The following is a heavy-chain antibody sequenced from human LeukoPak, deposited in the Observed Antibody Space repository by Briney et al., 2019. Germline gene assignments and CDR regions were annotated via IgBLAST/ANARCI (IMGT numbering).Heavy chain of an antibody. V-gene: IGHV4-31*03. CDR2: IYYSGST. CDR1: GGSISSGGYY. D-gene: IGHD5-24*01. J-gene: IGHJ4*02. Sequence: SQTLSLTCTVSGGSISSGGYYWSWIRQHPGKGLEWIGYIYYSGSTYYNPSLKSRVTISVDTSKNQFSLKLSSVTAADTAVYYCAREVTVEMATIRSFWFDYWGQGTLVTVSS. CDR3: AREVTVEMATIRSFWFDY.